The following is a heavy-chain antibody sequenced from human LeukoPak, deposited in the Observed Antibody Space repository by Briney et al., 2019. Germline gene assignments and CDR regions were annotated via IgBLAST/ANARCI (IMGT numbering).Heavy chain of an antibody. CDR3: ANGGYCSSTSCRMIDY. CDR2: ISGSGART. D-gene: IGHD2-2*01. CDR1: GFTFSGSA. V-gene: IGHV3-23*01. J-gene: IGHJ4*02. Sequence: PGGSLRLSCAASGFTFSGSAMSWVRQGPGKGLEWVSAISGSGARTYYADSVQGRFTISRDNSKNTLYLQMSSLRAEDTAVYYCANGGYCSSTSCRMIDYWGQGTLVTVSS.